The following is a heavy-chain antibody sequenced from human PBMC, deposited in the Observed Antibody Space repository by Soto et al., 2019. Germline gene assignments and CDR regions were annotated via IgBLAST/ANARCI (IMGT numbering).Heavy chain of an antibody. V-gene: IGHV1-8*01. Sequence: SEKVSCKASGYTFTSYDINWVRQATGQGLEWMGWMKPNSGNTGYAQKFQGRVTMTRITPISTDYMELSSLRSEDTAVYYCARWGCRSTSCYYYYGMDVWGQGTTVTVSS. CDR3: ARWGCRSTSCYYYYGMDV. J-gene: IGHJ6*02. D-gene: IGHD2-2*01. CDR1: GYTFTSYD. CDR2: MKPNSGNT.